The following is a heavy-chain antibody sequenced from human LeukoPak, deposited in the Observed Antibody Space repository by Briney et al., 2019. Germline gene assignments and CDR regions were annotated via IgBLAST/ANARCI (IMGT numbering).Heavy chain of an antibody. D-gene: IGHD2-15*01. CDR2: IYPGDSDT. J-gene: IGHJ4*02. V-gene: IGHV5-51*01. Sequence: GESLKISCKGSGYSFTSYWIGWVRQMPGKGLEWMGIIYPGDSDTRYSPSLQGQVTISADKSISTAYLQWSSLKASDTAMYYCARRRCSGGSCPYYFDYWGQGTLVTVSS. CDR1: GYSFTSYW. CDR3: ARRRCSGGSCPYYFDY.